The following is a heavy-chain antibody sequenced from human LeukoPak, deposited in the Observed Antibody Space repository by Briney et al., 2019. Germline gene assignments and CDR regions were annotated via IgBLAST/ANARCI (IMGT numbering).Heavy chain of an antibody. V-gene: IGHV3-23*01. CDR2: LSRSGPDT. Sequence: GGSLRLSCAASGFTFGSSAMSWVRQAPGKGPEWVSTLSRSGPDTYYADSVKGRFTIFGDNSKNTLYLQMNSLRAEDTAVYYCAKGSLGSWYYFDYWGQGTLVTVSS. CDR1: GFTFGSSA. D-gene: IGHD6-13*01. J-gene: IGHJ4*02. CDR3: AKGSLGSWYYFDY.